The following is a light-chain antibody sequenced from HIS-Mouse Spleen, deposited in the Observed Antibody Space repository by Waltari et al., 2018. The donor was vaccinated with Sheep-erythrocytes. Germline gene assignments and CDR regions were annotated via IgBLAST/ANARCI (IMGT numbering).Light chain of an antibody. CDR3: QSYDSSLSGWV. CDR2: GNS. CDR1: SSNIGAGYD. V-gene: IGLV1-40*01. J-gene: IGLJ3*02. Sequence: QSVLTQPPSVSGAPGQRVTISRTGISSNIGAGYDVHWYQQLPGTAPKLLSYGNSNRPSGVPDRFSGSKSGTSASLAITGLQAEDEADYYCQSYDSSLSGWVFGGGTKLTVL.